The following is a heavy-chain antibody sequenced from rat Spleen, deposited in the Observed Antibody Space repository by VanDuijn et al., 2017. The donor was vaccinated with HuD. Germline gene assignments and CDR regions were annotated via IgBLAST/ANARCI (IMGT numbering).Heavy chain of an antibody. CDR1: GFTFSNYY. D-gene: IGHD1-10*01. Sequence: EVQLVESDGGLVQPGRSLKLSCAASGFTFSNYYMAWVRQAPTKGLAWVATISLDGSSTYYRDSVKGRFTISRDNAKNTLYLQMDSLRSEDTATYYCARGDNNYGWFAYWGQGTLVTVSS. V-gene: IGHV5-29*01. CDR2: ISLDGSST. J-gene: IGHJ3*01. CDR3: ARGDNNYGWFAY.